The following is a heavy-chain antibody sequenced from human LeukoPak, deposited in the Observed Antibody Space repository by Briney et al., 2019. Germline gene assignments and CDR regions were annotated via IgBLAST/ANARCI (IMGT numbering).Heavy chain of an antibody. CDR1: GGSISSSSCH. CDR3: ARLTRGAVDY. D-gene: IGHD1-26*01. Sequence: SETLSLTCTVSGGSISSSSCHWGWIRQPPEKGLEWIGTIYYTGSTYYNPSLRSRVTISVDTSKNQFSQKLSSVTAADTAVYYCARLTRGAVDYWGQGTLVTVSS. CDR2: IYYTGST. J-gene: IGHJ4*02. V-gene: IGHV4-39*01.